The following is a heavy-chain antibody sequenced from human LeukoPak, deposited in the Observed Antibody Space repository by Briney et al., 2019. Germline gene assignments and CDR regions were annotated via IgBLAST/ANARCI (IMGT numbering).Heavy chain of an antibody. CDR2: IYSGGST. CDR1: GFTVSSNY. CDR3: AKDRCSNGIGCYYYYMDV. Sequence: GSLRLSCAASGFTVSSNYMSWVRQAPGKGLEWVSVIYSGGSTYYADSVKGRFTISRDNSKNILYLQMNSLRAEDTAVYYCAKDRCSNGIGCYYYYMDVWGKGTTVTISS. V-gene: IGHV3-53*05. D-gene: IGHD2-8*01. J-gene: IGHJ6*03.